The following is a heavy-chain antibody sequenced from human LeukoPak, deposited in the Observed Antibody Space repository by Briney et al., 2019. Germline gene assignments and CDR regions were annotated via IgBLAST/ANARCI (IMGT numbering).Heavy chain of an antibody. Sequence: PSETLSLTCTVSGGSMSSYYWSWIRQPPGKGLEGIGYIYYSGSTNYNPSLKSRVTISVDTSKNQFSLKLSSVNTADTAVYYCARVRRYTSRPDAFDIWGQGTMVTVSS. V-gene: IGHV4-59*01. D-gene: IGHD6-13*01. CDR1: GGSMSSYY. CDR3: ARVRRYTSRPDAFDI. CDR2: IYYSGST. J-gene: IGHJ3*02.